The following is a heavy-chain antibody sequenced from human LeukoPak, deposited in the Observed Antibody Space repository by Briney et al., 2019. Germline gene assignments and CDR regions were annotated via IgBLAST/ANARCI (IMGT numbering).Heavy chain of an antibody. CDR3: ARDLMPRCGSYGGGWFDP. CDR2: INPSGGST. Sequence: ASVKVSCKASGYSFTSYYMHWVRQAPGQGLEWMGIINPSGGSTSYAQKFQGRVTMTRDMSTSTVYMELSSLRSDDTAVYYCARDLMPRCGSYGGGWFDPWGQGTLVTVSS. CDR1: GYSFTSYY. V-gene: IGHV1-46*01. D-gene: IGHD1-26*01. J-gene: IGHJ5*02.